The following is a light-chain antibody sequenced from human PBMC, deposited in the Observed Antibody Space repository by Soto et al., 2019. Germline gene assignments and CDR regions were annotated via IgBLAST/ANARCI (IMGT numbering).Light chain of an antibody. CDR1: QSVSSN. CDR2: AAS. Sequence: EIVMTQSPATLSASPGERATLSCRASQSVSSNLAWYQQKPGKPPRLLIYAASTRATGIPAMFSGSGSGTESTPTISSLQSEDFAVYYCQQYNNWLTFGQGTKVEVK. CDR3: QQYNNWLT. J-gene: IGKJ1*01. V-gene: IGKV3-15*01.